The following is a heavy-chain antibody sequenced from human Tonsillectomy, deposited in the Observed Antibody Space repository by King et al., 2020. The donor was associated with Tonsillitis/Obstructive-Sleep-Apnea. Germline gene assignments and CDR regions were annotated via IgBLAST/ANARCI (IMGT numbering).Heavy chain of an antibody. CDR1: GGSISSSNYY. J-gene: IGHJ4*02. V-gene: IGHV4-39*01. CDR3: ARQGYYDSSASDY. Sequence: QLQLQESGPGLVKPSETLSLTCTVSGGSISSSNYYWGWIRQPPGKGLEWIGSIYYSGSTYYNPSLKSRVTISVDTSKNQFSLKLSSVTAADTAVYYCARQGYYDSSASDYWGQGTLVTVSS. CDR2: IYYSGST. D-gene: IGHD3-22*01.